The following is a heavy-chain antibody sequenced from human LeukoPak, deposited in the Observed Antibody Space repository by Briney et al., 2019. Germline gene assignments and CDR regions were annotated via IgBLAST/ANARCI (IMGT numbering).Heavy chain of an antibody. Sequence: PGGSLRLSCAASGFTFSSYGMHWVRQAPGKGLEWVANIKQDGSEKYYVDSVKGRFTISRDNAKNSLYLQMNSLRAEDTAVYYCARDVGADWGQGTLVTVSS. CDR2: IKQDGSEK. V-gene: IGHV3-7*01. J-gene: IGHJ4*02. CDR3: ARDVGAD. D-gene: IGHD1-26*01. CDR1: GFTFSSYG.